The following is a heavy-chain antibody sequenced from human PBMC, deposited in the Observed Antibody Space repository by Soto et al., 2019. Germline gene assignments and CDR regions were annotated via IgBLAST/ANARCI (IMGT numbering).Heavy chain of an antibody. CDR1: SGPSSSHN. D-gene: IGHD1-1*01. Sequence: QVQLQQSGPGLVKPSETLSLPCTFSSGPSSSHNWGWIRQSPGRGLEWIGYVYNTWGTSYNPSRKSRVTISADTSANHISLTRSSVTAADTAIYYCVRQGIGNLHGLVDVWGPGPTVSVSS. CDR3: VRQGIGNLHGLVDV. J-gene: IGHJ6*02. CDR2: VYNTWGT. V-gene: IGHV4-59*08.